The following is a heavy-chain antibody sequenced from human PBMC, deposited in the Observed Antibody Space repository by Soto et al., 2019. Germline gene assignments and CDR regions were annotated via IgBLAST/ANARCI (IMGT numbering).Heavy chain of an antibody. V-gene: IGHV1-2*02. CDR3: ARDLNRGQTGAGRY. CDR1: GYTFTGYY. CDR2: INPNSGGT. D-gene: IGHD1-1*01. Sequence: ASVKVSCKASGYTFTGYYMHWVRQAPGQGLEWMGWINPNSGGTNYAQKFQGRVTMTRDTSISTAYMELSRLRSDDTAVYYCARDLNRGQTGAGRYWGQGTLVTVSS. J-gene: IGHJ4*02.